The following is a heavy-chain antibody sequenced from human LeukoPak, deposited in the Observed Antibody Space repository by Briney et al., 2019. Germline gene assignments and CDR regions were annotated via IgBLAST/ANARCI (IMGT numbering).Heavy chain of an antibody. CDR3: AKLAVAGLDFDY. J-gene: IGHJ4*02. V-gene: IGHV3-30*18. Sequence: GGSLRLSCAASGFTFSSYGMHWVRQAPGKGLEWVAVISYAGSNKYYADSVKGRFTISRDNSKNTLYLQMNSLRAEDAAVYYCAKLAVAGLDFDYWGQGTLVTVSS. CDR2: ISYAGSNK. CDR1: GFTFSSYG. D-gene: IGHD6-19*01.